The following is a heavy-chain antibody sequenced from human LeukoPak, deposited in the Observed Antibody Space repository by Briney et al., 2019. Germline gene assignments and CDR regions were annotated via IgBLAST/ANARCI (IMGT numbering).Heavy chain of an antibody. CDR1: GSTFSSYA. J-gene: IGHJ4*02. CDR3: AKAGYTFAPYYFDY. V-gene: IGHV3-23*01. Sequence: GGSLRLSCAASGSTFSSYAMSWVRQAPGKGLEWVSTISGSGGSKFFADSVKGRFTISRDNSRNRLFLHMDSLRADDTAVYYCAKAGYTFAPYYFDYWGQGTLVTVSS. D-gene: IGHD5-24*01. CDR2: ISGSGGSK.